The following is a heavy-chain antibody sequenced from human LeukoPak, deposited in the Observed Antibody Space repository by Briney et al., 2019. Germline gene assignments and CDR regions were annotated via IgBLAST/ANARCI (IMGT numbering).Heavy chain of an antibody. CDR1: GGSFSGYY. J-gene: IGHJ4*02. Sequence: SSETLSLTCAVYGGSFSGYYWSWIRQPPGKGLEWIGEINHSGSINYNPSLKSRVTISIDTSKNQFSLKLNSVTAADTAVYYCARGDPSRHCSGTSCYSVQLYFDYWSQGTLVTVSS. CDR2: INHSGSI. V-gene: IGHV4-34*01. D-gene: IGHD2-15*01. CDR3: ARGDPSRHCSGTSCYSVQLYFDY.